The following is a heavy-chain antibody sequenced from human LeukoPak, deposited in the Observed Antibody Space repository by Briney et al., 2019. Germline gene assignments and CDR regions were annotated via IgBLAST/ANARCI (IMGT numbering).Heavy chain of an antibody. V-gene: IGHV3-23*01. J-gene: IGHJ4*02. CDR1: GFTFSSYA. Sequence: GGSLRLSCAASGFTFSSYAMSWVRQAPGKGLEWVSGIGHGGIHTYYADSVKGRFTVSRDDSQSTLFLQMSSLRADDTALYYCAKENNSGGWPLDYWGQGALVIVSS. CDR2: IGHGGIHT. CDR3: AKENNSGGWPLDY. D-gene: IGHD6-19*01.